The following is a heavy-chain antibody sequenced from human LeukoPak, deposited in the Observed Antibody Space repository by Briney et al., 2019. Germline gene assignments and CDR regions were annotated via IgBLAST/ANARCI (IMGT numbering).Heavy chain of an antibody. V-gene: IGHV4-39*07. CDR3: ARGYSSPGLGYYYYYMDV. CDR2: IYYSGST. CDR1: GGSISSSSYY. D-gene: IGHD5-18*01. J-gene: IGHJ6*03. Sequence: SETLSLTCTVSGGSISSSSYYWGWIRQPPGKGLEWIGSIYYSGSTYYSPSLKSRVTISVDTSKNQFSLKLSSVTAADTAVYYCARGYSSPGLGYYYYYMDVWGKGTTVTVSS.